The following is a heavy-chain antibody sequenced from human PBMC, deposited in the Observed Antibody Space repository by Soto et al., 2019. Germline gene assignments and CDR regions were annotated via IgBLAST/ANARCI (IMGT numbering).Heavy chain of an antibody. Sequence: SETLSLTCTVSGGSISSGGYYWSWIRQHPGKGLEWIGYIYYSGSTYYNPSLKSRVTISVDTSKNQFSLKLSSVTAADTAVYYCARGFHSSWYESGYYGMDVWGQGTTVTVSS. CDR2: IYYSGST. V-gene: IGHV4-31*03. CDR1: GGSISSGGYY. J-gene: IGHJ6*02. D-gene: IGHD6-13*01. CDR3: ARGFHSSWYESGYYGMDV.